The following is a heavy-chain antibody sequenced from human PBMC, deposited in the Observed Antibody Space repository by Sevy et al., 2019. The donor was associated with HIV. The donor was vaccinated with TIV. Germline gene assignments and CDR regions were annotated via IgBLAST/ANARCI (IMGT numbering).Heavy chain of an antibody. V-gene: IGHV3-30*04. D-gene: IGHD6-19*01. CDR1: GFTFSSYA. J-gene: IGHJ4*02. Sequence: GGSLRLSCAASGFTFSSYAMHWVRQAPGKGLDWVAVISYDGSNKYYADSVKGRFTISRDNSKNTLYLQMNSLRAEDTAVYYCARVLAVAGALDYWGQGTLVTVSS. CDR2: ISYDGSNK. CDR3: ARVLAVAGALDY.